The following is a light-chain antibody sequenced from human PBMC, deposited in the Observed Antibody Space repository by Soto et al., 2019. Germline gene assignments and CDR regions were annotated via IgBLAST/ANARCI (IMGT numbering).Light chain of an antibody. CDR1: QRIATW. V-gene: IGKV1-5*01. Sequence: DIPLTQSPFTLSASVGDRVTITFRASQRIATWLAWYQHQPGSAPKLLIYGASTLQSGVPSRFSGSGSGAEFTLTIDNLQPEDFATYYCQQYHLYWTFGPGTKVDIK. CDR2: GAS. J-gene: IGKJ1*01. CDR3: QQYHLYWT.